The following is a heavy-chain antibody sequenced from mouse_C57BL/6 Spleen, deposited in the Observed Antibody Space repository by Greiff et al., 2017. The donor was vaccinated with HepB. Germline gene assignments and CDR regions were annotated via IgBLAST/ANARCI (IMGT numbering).Heavy chain of an antibody. V-gene: IGHV1-39*01. CDR1: GYSFTDYN. J-gene: IGHJ4*01. CDR3: ARGGQVRLHYYAMDY. D-gene: IGHD3-2*02. Sequence: EVQLQQSGPELVKPGASVKISCKASGYSFTDYNMNWVKQSNGKSLEWIGVINPNYGTTSYNQKFKGKATLTVDQSSSTAYMQLNSLTSEDSAVYYWARGGQVRLHYYAMDYWGQGTSVTVSS. CDR2: INPNYGTT.